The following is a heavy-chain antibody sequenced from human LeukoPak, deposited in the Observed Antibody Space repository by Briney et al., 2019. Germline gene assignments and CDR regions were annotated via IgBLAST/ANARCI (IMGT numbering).Heavy chain of an antibody. Sequence: GGSLRLSCAASGFTFSSYGMHWVRQAPGKGLEWVAFIRYDGSNKYYADSVKGRFTISRDNSKNTLYLQMSSLRAEDTAVYYCAKDADSSTWRADYWGQGTLVTVSS. CDR2: IRYDGSNK. V-gene: IGHV3-30*02. D-gene: IGHD2-2*01. CDR3: AKDADSSTWRADY. J-gene: IGHJ4*02. CDR1: GFTFSSYG.